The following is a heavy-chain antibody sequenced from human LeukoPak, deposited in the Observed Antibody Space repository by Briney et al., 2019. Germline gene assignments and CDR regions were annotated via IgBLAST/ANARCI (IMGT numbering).Heavy chain of an antibody. J-gene: IGHJ4*02. CDR3: ARDLTCCGGDCF. CDR2: INQGGSEK. V-gene: IGHV3-7*01. CDR1: GFIFSNYW. Sequence: GGSLRLSCAASGFIFSNYWMTWVRQAPGKGLEYVANINQGGSEKYYVDSVKGRFTISRDNAKNSLYLQMNSPRAEDTAVYYCARDLTCCGGDCFWGQGTLVTVSS. D-gene: IGHD2-21*01.